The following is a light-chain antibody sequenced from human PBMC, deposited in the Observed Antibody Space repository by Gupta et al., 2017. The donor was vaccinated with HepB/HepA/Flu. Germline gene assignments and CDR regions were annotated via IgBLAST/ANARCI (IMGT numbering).Light chain of an antibody. CDR3: QQWSTEHPALT. V-gene: IGKV3-20*01. CDR1: QSVSSNY. Sequence: EIVLTQSPGTLSLSPGEGATLSCRTSQSVSSNYLAWYQQKPGQAPRLLIYGASSRVTGSTDRCSGSGDGTNFTLTIIRREPEDFAVYYCQQWSTEHPALTFGGGTKVEIK. J-gene: IGKJ4*01. CDR2: GAS.